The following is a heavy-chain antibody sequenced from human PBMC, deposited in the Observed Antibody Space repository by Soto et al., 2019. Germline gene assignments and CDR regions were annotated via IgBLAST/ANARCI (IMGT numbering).Heavy chain of an antibody. J-gene: IGHJ5*02. Sequence: SETLSLTCAVYGGSFSGYYWSWIRQPPGKGLEWIGEINHSGSTNYNPSLKSRVTISVDTSKNQFSLKLSSVTAADTAVYYCACTMVQRVGNWFDPWGQGTLVTVS. V-gene: IGHV4-34*01. D-gene: IGHD3-10*01. CDR3: ACTMVQRVGNWFDP. CDR1: GGSFSGYY. CDR2: INHSGST.